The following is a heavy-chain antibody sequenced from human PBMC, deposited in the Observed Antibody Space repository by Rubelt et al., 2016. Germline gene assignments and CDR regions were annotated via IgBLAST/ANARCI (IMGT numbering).Heavy chain of an antibody. Sequence: QVQLQQWGAGLLTPSETLSLTCAVYGGSFSGYYWSWIRQPPGRGLEWIGEINHSGSTNYNPSLKRRVTISVDTSKNQFALKLSSVTAADTAVYYCARVTGGSSDYWGQGTLVTVSS. CDR3: ARVTGGSSDY. V-gene: IGHV4-34*01. CDR2: INHSGST. J-gene: IGHJ4*02. D-gene: IGHD3-16*01. CDR1: GGSFSGYY.